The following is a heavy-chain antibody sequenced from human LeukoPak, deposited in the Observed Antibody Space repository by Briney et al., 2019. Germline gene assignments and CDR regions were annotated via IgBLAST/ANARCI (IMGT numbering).Heavy chain of an antibody. CDR2: IYHSGST. D-gene: IGHD6-25*01. CDR3: ARDRLRLLPAFDI. V-gene: IGHV4-30-2*01. J-gene: IGHJ3*02. CDR1: GGSISSGGYY. Sequence: KPSETLSLTCTVSGGSISSGGYYWSWIRQPPGKGLEWIGYIYHSGSTYYNPSLKSRVTISVDRSKNQFSLKLSSVTAADTAVYYCARDRLRLLPAFDIWGQGTMVTVSS.